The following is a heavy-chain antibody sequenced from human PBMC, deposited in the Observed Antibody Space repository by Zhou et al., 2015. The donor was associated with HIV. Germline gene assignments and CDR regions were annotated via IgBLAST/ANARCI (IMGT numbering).Heavy chain of an antibody. CDR2: IIPFFLAV. J-gene: IGHJ4*02. D-gene: IGHD3-22*01. CDR3: ARGHYYDSSGFDY. CDR1: GGTFSNYA. Sequence: QVQLVQSGAEVKKSESSVKVSCQTSGGTFSNYAFIWVRQAPGQGLVWMGGIIPFFLAVNYAPQFQGRVTITADRSTSTAYMDLRSLRLEDTAVYYCARGHYYDSSGFDYWGQGTLVTVSS. V-gene: IGHV1-69*06.